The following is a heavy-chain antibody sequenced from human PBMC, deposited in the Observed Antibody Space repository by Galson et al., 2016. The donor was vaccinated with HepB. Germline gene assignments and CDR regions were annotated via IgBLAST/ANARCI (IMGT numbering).Heavy chain of an antibody. CDR1: GGPFSGFY. V-gene: IGHV4-34*01. CDR2: INHRGTT. CDR3: ARGFGDSSVVY. J-gene: IGHJ4*02. Sequence: SETLSLTCAVYGGPFSGFYWSWIRQTPGEGLEWIGEINHRGTTNYTPSLKSRVTISVDTSKNQFPLKLSSVTAADTAVYYCARGFGDSSVVYWGQGVLVTVSS. D-gene: IGHD3-22*01.